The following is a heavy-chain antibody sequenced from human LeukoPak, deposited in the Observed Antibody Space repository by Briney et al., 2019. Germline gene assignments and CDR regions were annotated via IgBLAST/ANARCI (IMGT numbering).Heavy chain of an antibody. CDR1: GFTFSSFW. V-gene: IGHV3-74*01. J-gene: IGHJ4*02. CDR3: ARETIVVVPAAAFDY. D-gene: IGHD2-2*01. CDR2: INSDVSST. Sequence: PGGSLCLSWAASGFTFSSFWMRWVREAPGKGLVWVSRINSDVSSTSYADSVKGRFTISRDNAKNTLYLQMNSLRAEDTAVYYCARETIVVVPAAAFDYWGQGTLVTVSS.